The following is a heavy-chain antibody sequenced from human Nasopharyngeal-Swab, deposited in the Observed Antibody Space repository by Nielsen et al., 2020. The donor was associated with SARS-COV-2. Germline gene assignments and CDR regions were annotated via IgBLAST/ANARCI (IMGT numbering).Heavy chain of an antibody. D-gene: IGHD5-12*01. J-gene: IGHJ4*02. CDR3: ARFSGYDAY. V-gene: IGHV4-61*02. CDR2: IYTTGST. CDR1: GGSISSGSYY. Sequence: SETLSLTCTVSGGSISSGSYYWIWIRQPAGKGLEWIGRIYTTGSTNYNPSLESRVAISVDTSKNQFSLKLTSVTAADTAVYYCARFSGYDAYWGQGTLVTVSS.